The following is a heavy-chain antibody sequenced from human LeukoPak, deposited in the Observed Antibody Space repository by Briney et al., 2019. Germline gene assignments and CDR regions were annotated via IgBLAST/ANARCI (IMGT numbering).Heavy chain of an antibody. J-gene: IGHJ4*02. D-gene: IGHD3-16*02. CDR2: IIPIFGTA. CDR1: GGTFSSYA. V-gene: IGHV1-69*06. Sequence: EASVRVSCKASGGTFSSYAISWVRQAPGQGLEWMGGIIPIFGTANYAQKFQGRVTITADKSTRTAYMELSRLRSEGTGVYYCARTYYDYIWGSYRYNNFDYWGQGTLVTVSS. CDR3: ARTYYDYIWGSYRYNNFDY.